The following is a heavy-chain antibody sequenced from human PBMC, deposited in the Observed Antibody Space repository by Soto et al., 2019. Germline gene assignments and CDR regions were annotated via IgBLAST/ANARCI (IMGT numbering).Heavy chain of an antibody. J-gene: IGHJ5*02. CDR2: ISWNSGSI. CDR3: AKDVGRGSSWRNWFDP. CDR1: GFTFDDYA. D-gene: IGHD6-13*01. V-gene: IGHV3-9*01. Sequence: GGSLRLSCAASGFTFDDYAMHWVRQAPGKGLEWVSGISWNSGSIGYADSVKGRFTISRDNAKNSLYLQMNSLRAEDTALYYCAKDVGRGSSWRNWFDPWGQGTLVTVSS.